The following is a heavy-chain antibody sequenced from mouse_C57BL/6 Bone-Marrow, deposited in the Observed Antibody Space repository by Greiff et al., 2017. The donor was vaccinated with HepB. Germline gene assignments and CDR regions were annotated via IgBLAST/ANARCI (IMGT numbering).Heavy chain of an antibody. Sequence: VQLQQSGPELVKPGASVKISCKASGYAFSSSWMNWVKQRPGKGLEWIGRIYPGDGDTNYNGKFKGKATLTADKSSSTAYMQLSSLTSEDSAVYFCALITTVVAFDCWGRGTTLTVSS. D-gene: IGHD1-1*01. J-gene: IGHJ2*01. CDR2: IYPGDGDT. CDR1: GYAFSSSW. V-gene: IGHV1-82*01. CDR3: ALITTVVAFDC.